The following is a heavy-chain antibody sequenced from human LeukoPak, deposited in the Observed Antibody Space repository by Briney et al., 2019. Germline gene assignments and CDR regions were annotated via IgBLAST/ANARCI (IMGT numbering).Heavy chain of an antibody. D-gene: IGHD1-26*01. CDR2: IIPIFGTA. CDR3: ARDRAVGATGYAFDI. V-gene: IGHV1-69*05. CDR1: GGTFSSYA. Sequence: APVKVSCKASGGTFSSYAISWVRQAPGQGLEWMGGIIPIFGTANYAQKFQGRVTITTDESTSTAYMELSSLRSEDTAVYYCARDRAVGATGYAFDIWGQGTMVTVSS. J-gene: IGHJ3*02.